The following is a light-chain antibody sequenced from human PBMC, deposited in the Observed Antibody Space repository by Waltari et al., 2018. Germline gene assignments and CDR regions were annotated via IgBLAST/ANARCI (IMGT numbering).Light chain of an antibody. J-gene: IGLJ2*01. CDR3: CSYATYSPVL. CDR1: SSGVCHNYF. V-gene: IGLV2-23*01. Sequence: QSALTQPASVSGSPGQSITISCTGTSSGVCHNYFVSWYQHHPGKAPKLIIYEGSKRPSGISNRFSGFRAGNMASLTISGLQAEDEADYYCCSYATYSPVLLGGGTKLTVL. CDR2: EGS.